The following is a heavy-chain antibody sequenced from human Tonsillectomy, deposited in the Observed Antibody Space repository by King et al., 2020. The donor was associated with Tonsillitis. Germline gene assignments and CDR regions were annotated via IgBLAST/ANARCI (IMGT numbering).Heavy chain of an antibody. CDR2: ISSMTSSI. V-gene: IGHV3-21*01. Sequence: VQLVESGGGLVKPGGSLRLSCAASGFTFSTYSMNWVRQAPGKGLEWVSSISSMTSSIYYADSVKGRFTISRDNAKNSLYLQMNSLRAEDTAVYYCATSGLADYFIDHWGQGTLVTVSS. J-gene: IGHJ4*02. CDR1: GFTFSTYS. D-gene: IGHD2/OR15-2a*01. CDR3: ATSGLADYFIDH.